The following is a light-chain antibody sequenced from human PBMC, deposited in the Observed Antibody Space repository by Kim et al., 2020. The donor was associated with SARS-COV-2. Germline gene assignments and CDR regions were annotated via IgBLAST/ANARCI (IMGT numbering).Light chain of an antibody. V-gene: IGKV3-11*01. CDR1: QSVSSY. Sequence: EIVLTQSPATLSLSPGKRATLSCRASQSVSSYLAWYQQKPGQAPRLLIYDASNRATGIPARFSGSGSGTEFTLTISSLEPEDFAVYYCQQLSDWPPTFGQGTKVDIK. CDR3: QQLSDWPPT. CDR2: DAS. J-gene: IGKJ1*01.